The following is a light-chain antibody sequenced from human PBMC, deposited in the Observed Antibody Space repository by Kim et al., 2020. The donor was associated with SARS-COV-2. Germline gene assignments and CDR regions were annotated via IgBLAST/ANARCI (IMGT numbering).Light chain of an antibody. CDR2: KAS. V-gene: IGKV1-5*03. J-gene: IGKJ1*01. CDR1: QSISSW. Sequence: ASVGDRVTITGRASQSISSWLAWYQQKPGKAPKLRIYKASSLERGVPARVSGSGSGTEITLTISSLQPDDVATYYCQQYNSYSWTFGQGTKVDIK. CDR3: QQYNSYSWT.